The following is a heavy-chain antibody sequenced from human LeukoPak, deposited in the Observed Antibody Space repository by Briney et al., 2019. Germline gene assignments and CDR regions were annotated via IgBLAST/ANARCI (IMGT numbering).Heavy chain of an antibody. CDR1: GFTFSGSA. J-gene: IGHJ4*02. Sequence: GGSLRLSCAASGFTFSGSAMHWVRQAPGQGLEWMGWINPNSGGTNYAQKFQGRVTMTRDTSISTAYMELSRLRSDDTAVYYCASWAAATERRDFDYWGQGTLVTVSS. V-gene: IGHV1-2*02. CDR2: INPNSGGT. D-gene: IGHD2-15*01. CDR3: ASWAAATERRDFDY.